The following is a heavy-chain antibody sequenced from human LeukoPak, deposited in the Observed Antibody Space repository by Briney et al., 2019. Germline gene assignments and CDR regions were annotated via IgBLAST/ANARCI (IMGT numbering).Heavy chain of an antibody. CDR2: ISYDGSNK. V-gene: IGHV3-30*18. D-gene: IGHD6-19*01. Sequence: GRSLRLSCAASGFTFSAYGMHWVRQAPGKGLECVAIISYDGSNKYYPDSVKGRFTISRDDSKNTLYLQMNSLRTEDTAVYYCAKELTRPNRPVAGLNYWGQGTLVTVSS. J-gene: IGHJ4*02. CDR1: GFTFSAYG. CDR3: AKELTRPNRPVAGLNY.